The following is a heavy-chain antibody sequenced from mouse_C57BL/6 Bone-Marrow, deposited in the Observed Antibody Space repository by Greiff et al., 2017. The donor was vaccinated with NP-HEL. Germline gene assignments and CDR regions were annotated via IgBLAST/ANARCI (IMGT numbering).Heavy chain of an antibody. Sequence: QLQLQQPGAELVKPGASVKLSCKASGYTFTSYWMPWVKQRPGQGLEWIGMIHPNSGSTNYNEKFKSKATLTVDKSSSTAYMQLSSLTSEDSAVYYCARLTYSNHLYYYAMDYWGQGASVTVAS. CDR3: ARLTYSNHLYYYAMDY. CDR1: GYTFTSYW. V-gene: IGHV1-64*01. D-gene: IGHD2-5*01. J-gene: IGHJ4*01. CDR2: IHPNSGST.